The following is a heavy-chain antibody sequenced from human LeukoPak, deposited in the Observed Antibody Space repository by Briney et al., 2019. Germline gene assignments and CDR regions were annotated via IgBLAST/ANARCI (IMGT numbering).Heavy chain of an antibody. CDR3: AKDSLALTMIQYLTFDY. Sequence: GGSLRLSCAASGFTFSSYAMSWVRQAPGKGLEWVSAISASGGSTYYADSVKGRFTISRDSSKNTLYLQMNSLRAEDTAVYYCAKDSLALTMIQYLTFDYWGQGTLVTVSS. V-gene: IGHV3-23*01. CDR1: GFTFSSYA. D-gene: IGHD3-22*01. CDR2: ISASGGST. J-gene: IGHJ4*02.